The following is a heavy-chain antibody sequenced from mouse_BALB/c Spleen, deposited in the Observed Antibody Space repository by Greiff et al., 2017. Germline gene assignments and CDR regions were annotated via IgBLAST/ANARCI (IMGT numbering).Heavy chain of an antibody. CDR3: ATPGSSLYYFDY. CDR2: IYPYNGGT. J-gene: IGHJ2*01. D-gene: IGHD1-1*01. V-gene: IGHV1S29*02. Sequence: EVKLQESGPELVKPGASVKISCKASGYTFTDYNMHWVKQSHGKSLEWIGYIYPYNGGTGYNQKFKSKATLTVDNSSSTAYMELRSLTSEDSAVYYCATPGSSLYYFDYWGQGTTLTVSS. CDR1: GYTFTDYN.